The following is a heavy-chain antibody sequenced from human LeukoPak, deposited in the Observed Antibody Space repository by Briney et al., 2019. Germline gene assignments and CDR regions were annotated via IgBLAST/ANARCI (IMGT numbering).Heavy chain of an antibody. CDR3: ARGWKGYMDV. J-gene: IGHJ6*03. Sequence: ASVKVSCKAFGFTFTSYGFTWVRQAPGQGLEWMGWINPNSGGTNYAQKFQGRVTMTRDTSISTAYMELSRLRSDDTAVYYCARGWKGYMDVWGKGTTVTVSS. CDR1: GFTFTSYG. CDR2: INPNSGGT. V-gene: IGHV1-2*02. D-gene: IGHD1-1*01.